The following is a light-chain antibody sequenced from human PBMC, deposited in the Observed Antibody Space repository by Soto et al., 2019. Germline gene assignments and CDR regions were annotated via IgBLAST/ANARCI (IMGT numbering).Light chain of an antibody. V-gene: IGKV1-33*01. Sequence: DIQMTQSPSSLSASVGDRVTITCQASQDINNYLNWYQQKPGKAPKLLIYGASNLETGVPSRFSGSGSGTDFTFTISSLQPEDIATYYCQQYDNQPPSTFGQGTRLEIK. CDR2: GAS. CDR3: QQYDNQPPST. J-gene: IGKJ5*01. CDR1: QDINNY.